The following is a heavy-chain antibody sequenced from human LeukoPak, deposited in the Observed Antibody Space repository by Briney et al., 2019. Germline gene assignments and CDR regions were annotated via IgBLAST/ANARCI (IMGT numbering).Heavy chain of an antibody. CDR3: ARVAGYCSSTSNCYSDY. V-gene: IGHV3-21*01. CDR1: GFTFTSYT. Sequence: GGSLRLSCAASGFTFTSYTMNWVRQARGKGLEWVSSISSTSSYIYYTDSVKGRFTISRDNAKNSLYLQMNSLRAEDTAVYYCARVAGYCSSTSNCYSDYWGQGTLVTVSS. D-gene: IGHD2-2*01. J-gene: IGHJ4*02. CDR2: ISSTSSYI.